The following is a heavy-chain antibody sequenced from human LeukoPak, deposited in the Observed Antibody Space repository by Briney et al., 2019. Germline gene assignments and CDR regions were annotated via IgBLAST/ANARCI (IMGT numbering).Heavy chain of an antibody. CDR2: IYHSGST. CDR1: GGSISSSNW. D-gene: IGHD6-13*01. Sequence: PSETLSLTCTVSGGSISSSNWWSWVRQPPGKGLEWIGEIYHSGSTNYNPSLKSRVTISVDKSKNQFSLKLSSVTAADTAVYYCARSLGQQLAFDPWGQGTLVTVSS. CDR3: ARSLGQQLAFDP. V-gene: IGHV4-4*02. J-gene: IGHJ5*02.